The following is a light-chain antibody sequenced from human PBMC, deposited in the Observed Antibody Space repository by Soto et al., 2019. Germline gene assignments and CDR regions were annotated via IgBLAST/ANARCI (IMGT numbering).Light chain of an antibody. CDR3: QQYNNWLSPT. Sequence: EIVMTQSPATLSVSPGERATLSCRASQSVSSNLAWYQQKPGQAPRLLIYGASTRATGIPARFSGSGSGTEFTLTISSLQSEDFAVYYCQQYNNWLSPTFGGGTKVEIK. CDR2: GAS. J-gene: IGKJ4*01. V-gene: IGKV3-15*01. CDR1: QSVSSN.